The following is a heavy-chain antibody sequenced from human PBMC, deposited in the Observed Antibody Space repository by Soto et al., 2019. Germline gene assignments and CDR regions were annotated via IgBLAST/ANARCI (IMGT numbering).Heavy chain of an antibody. D-gene: IGHD2-15*01. Sequence: PSETLSLTCTVSGGSISSYYWSWIRQPAGTGLEWIGRIYTSGSTNYNPSLKSRVTMSVDTSKNQSSLKLSSVTAADTAVYYCARYGRGDVCSGLREYYYSGMDSWGKGTKVAVS. J-gene: IGHJ6*04. V-gene: IGHV4-4*07. CDR2: IYTSGST. CDR3: ARYGRGDVCSGLREYYYSGMDS. CDR1: GGSISSYY.